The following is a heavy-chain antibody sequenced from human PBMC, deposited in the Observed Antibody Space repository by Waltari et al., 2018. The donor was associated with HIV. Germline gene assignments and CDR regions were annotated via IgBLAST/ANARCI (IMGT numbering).Heavy chain of an antibody. D-gene: IGHD2-8*01. CDR2: IYHSGST. CDR1: GYSISSGYS. Sequence: QVQLQESGPGLVKPSETLSLTCTVSGYSISSGYSWGWIRQPPGKGLEWIRSIYHSGSTYYNPALKSRVTISVDTSKNQFSLKLSAVTAADTAVYYCARVGVHVESYYYYGMDVWGQGTTVTVSS. CDR3: ARVGVHVESYYYYGMDV. V-gene: IGHV4-38-2*02. J-gene: IGHJ6*02.